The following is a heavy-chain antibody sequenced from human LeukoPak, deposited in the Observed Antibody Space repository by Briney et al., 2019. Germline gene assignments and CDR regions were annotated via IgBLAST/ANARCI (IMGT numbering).Heavy chain of an antibody. V-gene: IGHV4-61*02. CDR3: ARERMIDSSGYRDAFDI. D-gene: IGHD3-22*01. CDR1: GGSISSGSYY. CDR2: IYTSGST. J-gene: IGHJ3*02. Sequence: SQTLSLTCTVSGGSISSGSYYWSWIRQPAGKGLEWIGRIYTSGSTNYNPSLKSRVTISVDTSKNQLSLKLSSVTAADTAVYYCARERMIDSSGYRDAFDIWGQGTMVTVSS.